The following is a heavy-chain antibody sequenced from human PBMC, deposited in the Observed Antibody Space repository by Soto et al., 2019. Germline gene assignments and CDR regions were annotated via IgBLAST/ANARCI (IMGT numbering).Heavy chain of an antibody. V-gene: IGHV4-59*12. CDR1: GGSITNYY. J-gene: IGHJ4*02. Sequence: SETLSLTCTVSGGSITNYYWSWIRQPPGKGPEYIGHIYYSGSTSYNPSLKSRVTISVDTSKNQFSLKLSSVTAADTAVYYCARAIGEIVVVVAASVLYFDYWGQGTLVTVSS. CDR2: IYYSGST. CDR3: ARAIGEIVVVVAASVLYFDY. D-gene: IGHD2-15*01.